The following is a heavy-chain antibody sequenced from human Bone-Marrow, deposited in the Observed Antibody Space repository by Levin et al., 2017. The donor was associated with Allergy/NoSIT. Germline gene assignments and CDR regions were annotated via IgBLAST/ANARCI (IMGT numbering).Heavy chain of an antibody. CDR1: GFTFSNYG. CDR2: IKQDGTEK. D-gene: IGHD6-19*01. Sequence: GGSLRLSCAASGFTFSNYGMTWVRQAPGKGLEWVANIKQDGTEKNYVDSVKGRFTISRDNANNALHLQMSSLRVEDTALYFCARKYSSAWCFDYWGQGILVAVSS. J-gene: IGHJ4*02. CDR3: ARKYSSAWCFDY. V-gene: IGHV3-7*01.